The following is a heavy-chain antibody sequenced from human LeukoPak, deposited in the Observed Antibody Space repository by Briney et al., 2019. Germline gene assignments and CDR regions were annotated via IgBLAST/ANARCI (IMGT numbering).Heavy chain of an antibody. D-gene: IGHD1-26*01. J-gene: IGHJ4*02. Sequence: GGSLRLSCSASGFTFSSYAMHWVRQAPGKGLEYVSAVSNIGGSTFYADSVKGRFTISRDNFKNTLYLQMSSLRTEDTAVYYCVKSSSGNYIKRPYFDYWGQGTLVTVSS. CDR2: VSNIGGST. CDR3: VKSSSGNYIKRPYFDY. V-gene: IGHV3-64D*06. CDR1: GFTFSSYA.